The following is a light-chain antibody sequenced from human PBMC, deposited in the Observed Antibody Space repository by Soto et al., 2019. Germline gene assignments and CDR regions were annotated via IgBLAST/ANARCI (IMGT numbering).Light chain of an antibody. CDR2: EGS. V-gene: IGLV2-23*01. CDR1: SRDAGSYKF. CDR3: CSYAGSSTLV. J-gene: IGLJ2*01. Sequence: QSALTQPASVSGSPGQSITISCTGTSRDAGSYKFVSWYQQHPGKAPKLMIYEGSKRPSGVSNRFSGSKSGNTASLTISGLQAEDEADYYCCSYAGSSTLVFGGGTKLTVL.